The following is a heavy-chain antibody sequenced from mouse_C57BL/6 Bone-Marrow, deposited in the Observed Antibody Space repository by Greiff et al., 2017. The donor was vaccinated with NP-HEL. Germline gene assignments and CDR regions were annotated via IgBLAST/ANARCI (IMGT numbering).Heavy chain of an antibody. J-gene: IGHJ3*01. V-gene: IGHV1-50*01. CDR3: ARDGLLRPFAY. CDR2: IDPSDGYT. Sequence: VQLQQPGAELVKPGASVKLSCKASGYTFTSYWMQWVKQRPGQGLEWIGEIDPSDGYTNYNQKFKGKATLTVDTSSSTAYMQLSSLTSEDSAVYYCARDGLLRPFAYWGQGTLVTVSA. CDR1: GYTFTSYW. D-gene: IGHD1-1*01.